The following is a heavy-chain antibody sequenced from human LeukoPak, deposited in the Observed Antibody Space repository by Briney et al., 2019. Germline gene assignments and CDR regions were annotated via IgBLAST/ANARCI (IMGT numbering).Heavy chain of an antibody. V-gene: IGHV1-46*01. CDR1: GYTFTSYG. D-gene: IGHD3-3*01. CDR3: ARDHNRQSLYYDFWSAPRGTWFDP. J-gene: IGHJ5*02. Sequence: ASVKVSCKASGYTFTSYGISWVRQAPGQGLEWMGIINPSGGSTSYAQKFQGRVTMTRDTSTSTVYMELSSLRSEDTAVYYCARDHNRQSLYYDFWSAPRGTWFDPWGQGTLVTVSS. CDR2: INPSGGST.